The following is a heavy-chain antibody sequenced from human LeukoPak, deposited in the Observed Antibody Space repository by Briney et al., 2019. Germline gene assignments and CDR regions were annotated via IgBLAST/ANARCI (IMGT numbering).Heavy chain of an antibody. J-gene: IGHJ4*02. D-gene: IGHD5-24*01. CDR2: FDPEDGET. CDR1: GYTLTELS. V-gene: IGHV1-24*01. Sequence: ASVKVSCKVSGYTLTELSMHWVRQAPGKGLEWMGGFDPEDGETIYAQKFQGRVTMTEDTSTDTAYMELSSLRSEDTAVYYCATGEGGRWLQLSPTFDYWGQGTLVTVSS. CDR3: ATGEGGRWLQLSPTFDY.